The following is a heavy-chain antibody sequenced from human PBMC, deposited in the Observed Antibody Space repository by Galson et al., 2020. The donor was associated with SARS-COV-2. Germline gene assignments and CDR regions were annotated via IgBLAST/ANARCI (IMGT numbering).Heavy chain of an antibody. V-gene: IGHV3-30*18. CDR3: AKDYGDYGGMDV. D-gene: IGHD4-17*01. Sequence: TGGSLRLSCAASGFTFSSYGMHWVRQAPGKGLEWVAAISSDGSNKYYADSVKGRFTISRDNSKNTLYLQMNSLRAEDTAVYYCAKDYGDYGGMDVWGQGTTVTVSS. J-gene: IGHJ6*02. CDR2: ISSDGSNK. CDR1: GFTFSSYG.